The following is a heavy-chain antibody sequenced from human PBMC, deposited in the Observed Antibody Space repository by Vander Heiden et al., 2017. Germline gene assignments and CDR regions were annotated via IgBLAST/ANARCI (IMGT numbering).Heavy chain of an antibody. CDR1: GYTFTRYV. V-gene: IGHV1-18*01. D-gene: IGHD1-26*01. Sequence: QVQLVQSAAEVKKPGPSVTVSCKASGYTFTRYVSSWVRQAPGQGREWVEGISANKGNTNYAQKSQGRVTMPTDTSTSTAYMELRSRRSDDTAGDYGAREGGSYRGGGYWGQGTRGTVSA. J-gene: IGHJ4*02. CDR2: ISANKGNT. CDR3: AREGGSYRGGGY.